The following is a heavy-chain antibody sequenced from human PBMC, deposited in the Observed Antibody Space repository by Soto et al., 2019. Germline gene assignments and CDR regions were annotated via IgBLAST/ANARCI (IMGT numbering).Heavy chain of an antibody. J-gene: IGHJ6*02. CDR1: GFTFDDYA. D-gene: IGHD4-4*01. CDR2: ISWNSGSI. Sequence: EVQLVESGGGLVQPGRSLRLSCAASGFTFDDYAMHWVRQAPGKGLEWVSGISWNSGSIGYADSVKGRFTISRDNAKNSLYLQMNSLRAEDTAVYYCARDSYDYRSMDVWGQGTTVTVSS. V-gene: IGHV3-9*01. CDR3: ARDSYDYRSMDV.